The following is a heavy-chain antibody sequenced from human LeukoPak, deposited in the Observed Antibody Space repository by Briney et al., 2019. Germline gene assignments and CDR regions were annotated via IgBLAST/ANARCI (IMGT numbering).Heavy chain of an antibody. CDR2: ISYDGSNK. J-gene: IGHJ6*03. Sequence: GGSLRLSCAASGFTFSSYAMHWVRQAPGKGLEWVAVISYDGSNKYYVDSVKGRFTISRDNSKNTLYLQMNSLRAEDTAVYYCARAPGTYCTNGVCYGGYMDVWGKGTTVTVSS. D-gene: IGHD2-8*01. V-gene: IGHV3-30*04. CDR3: ARAPGTYCTNGVCYGGYMDV. CDR1: GFTFSSYA.